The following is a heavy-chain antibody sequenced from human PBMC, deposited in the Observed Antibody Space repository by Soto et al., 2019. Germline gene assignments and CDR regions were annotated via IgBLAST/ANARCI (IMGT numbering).Heavy chain of an antibody. V-gene: IGHV3-30*03. D-gene: IGHD3-16*01. Sequence: QVQLVESGGGVVQPGRSLRLSCAASGFTFSSYGMHWVRQAPGKGLEWVALISYDGSNKYYADCVKGRFTISRDNSKKLLKQQRNRRRLERTDVFELAAKEGGASRDLIYYGRDVWGQGTNVSVS. CDR3: AAKEGGASRDLIYYGRDV. J-gene: IGHJ6*02. CDR2: ISYDGSNK. CDR1: GFTFSSYG.